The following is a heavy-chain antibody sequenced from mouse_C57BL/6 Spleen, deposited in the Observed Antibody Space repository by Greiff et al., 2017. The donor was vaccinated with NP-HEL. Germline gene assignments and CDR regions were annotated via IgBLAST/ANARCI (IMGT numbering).Heavy chain of an antibody. D-gene: IGHD2-1*01. Sequence: QVQLQQPGAELVKPGASVKMSCKASGYTFTSYWITWVKQRPGQGLEWIGDIYPGSGSTNYNEKFKSKATLTVDTSCSTAYMQLSSLTSEDSAVYYCANEIYYGNSWFAYWGQGTLVTVSA. V-gene: IGHV1-55*01. CDR3: ANEIYYGNSWFAY. CDR2: IYPGSGST. J-gene: IGHJ3*01. CDR1: GYTFTSYW.